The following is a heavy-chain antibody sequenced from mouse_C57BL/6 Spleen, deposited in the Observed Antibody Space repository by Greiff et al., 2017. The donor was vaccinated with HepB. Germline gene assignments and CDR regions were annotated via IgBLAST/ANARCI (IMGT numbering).Heavy chain of an antibody. D-gene: IGHD3-2*02. CDR1: GYSITSGYY. V-gene: IGHV3-6*01. CDR2: ISYDGSN. CDR3: ASTAQATLAWFAY. J-gene: IGHJ3*01. Sequence: EVQLQESGPGLVKPSQSLSLTCSVTGYSITSGYYWNWIRQFPGNKLEWMGYISYDGSNNYNPSLKNRISITRDTSKNQFFLKLNSVTTEDTATYYCASTAQATLAWFAYGGQGTLVTVSA.